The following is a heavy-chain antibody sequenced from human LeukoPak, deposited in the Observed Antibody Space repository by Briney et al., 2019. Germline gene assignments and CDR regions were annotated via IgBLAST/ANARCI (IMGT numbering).Heavy chain of an antibody. CDR3: ARDVSGSYQYYFDY. CDR1: GYTFTGYY. V-gene: IGHV1-2*02. Sequence: GASVKVSCKASGYTFTGYYMHWVRQAPRQGLEWMGWINPNSGGTNYAQKFQGRVTMTRDTSISTAYMELSRLRSDDTAVYYCARDVSGSYQYYFDYWGQGTLVTVSS. J-gene: IGHJ4*02. CDR2: INPNSGGT. D-gene: IGHD1-26*01.